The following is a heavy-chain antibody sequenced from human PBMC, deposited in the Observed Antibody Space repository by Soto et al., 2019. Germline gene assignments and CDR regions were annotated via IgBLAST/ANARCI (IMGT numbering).Heavy chain of an antibody. Sequence: SETLSLTCTVSGGPISSSSYYWGWIRQPPGKGLEWIGYIYYSGSTNYNPSLKSRVTISVDTSKNQFSLKLSSVTAADTAVYYCARHGYGSGSYRPFDYWGQGTLVTVSS. CDR3: ARHGYGSGSYRPFDY. CDR2: IYYSGST. CDR1: GGPISSSSYY. V-gene: IGHV4-61*05. D-gene: IGHD3-10*01. J-gene: IGHJ4*02.